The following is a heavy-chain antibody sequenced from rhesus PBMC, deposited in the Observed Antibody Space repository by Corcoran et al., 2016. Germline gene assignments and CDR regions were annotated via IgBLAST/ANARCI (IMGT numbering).Heavy chain of an antibody. Sequence: EVQLVQSGAEVKKPGASVKISCKASGYTFTDYYLHWVRQAPGKGLDWMGRVDPEDGEAIHAQKFQDRVTITADTFTDTAYMELSSLRSEDTAVYYCATGGYSGSLRWYSNFDYWGQGVLVTVSS. D-gene: IGHD6-25*01. CDR1: GYTFTDYY. CDR3: ATGGYSGSLRWYSNFDY. V-gene: IGHV1-111*02. J-gene: IGHJ4*01. CDR2: VDPEDGEA.